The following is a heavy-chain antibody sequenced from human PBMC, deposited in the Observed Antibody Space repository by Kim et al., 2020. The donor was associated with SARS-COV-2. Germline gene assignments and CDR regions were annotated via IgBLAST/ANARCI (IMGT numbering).Heavy chain of an antibody. Sequence: EYTPSLKGRFTISVDTSKNQFSLKLSSVTAADTAVYYCAGDRLFAGWVDPWGQGTLVTVSS. D-gene: IGHD2-21*01. V-gene: IGHV4-59*01. CDR3: AGDRLFAGWVDP. J-gene: IGHJ5*02.